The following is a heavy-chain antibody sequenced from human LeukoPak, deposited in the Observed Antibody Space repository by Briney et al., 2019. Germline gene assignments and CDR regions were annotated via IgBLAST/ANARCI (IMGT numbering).Heavy chain of an antibody. CDR1: GDSISSSNCY. D-gene: IGHD2-15*01. J-gene: IGHJ4*02. CDR2: IYFSGGT. Sequence: SETLSLTCTVSGDSISSSNCYWGWIRQPPGKGLEWIGSIYFSGGTYYNASLKSRVTISVDTSKNQFSLKLSSVTAADTAVYYCARPNIRYCSGGACSNDGSDYWGQGTLVTVSS. V-gene: IGHV4-39*07. CDR3: ARPNIRYCSGGACSNDGSDY.